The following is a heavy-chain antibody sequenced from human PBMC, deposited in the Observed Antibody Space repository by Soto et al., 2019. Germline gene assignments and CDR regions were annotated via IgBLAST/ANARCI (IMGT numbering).Heavy chain of an antibody. CDR1: GYSINSDYY. V-gene: IGHV4-38-2*01. D-gene: IGHD3-10*01. CDR2: VDHSGRT. Sequence: SETLSLTCAVSGYSINSDYYWGWIRQPPGKGLEWIGSVDHSGRTYYSPSLRGRLTIFIDTSKNQFSLRLTSVTAADTAMYFCAKKGYYPSGKINLFDSWGPGTLVTVSS. J-gene: IGHJ4*02. CDR3: AKKGYYPSGKINLFDS.